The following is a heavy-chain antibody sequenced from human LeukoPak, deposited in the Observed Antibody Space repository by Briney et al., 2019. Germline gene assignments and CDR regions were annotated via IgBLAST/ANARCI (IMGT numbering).Heavy chain of an antibody. V-gene: IGHV3-23*01. CDR3: AKARIAVAGRDAMDV. J-gene: IGHJ6*02. CDR1: GFTFSSSA. D-gene: IGHD6-13*01. CDR2: ISGSGGTA. Sequence: GGSLRLSCVASGFTFSSSAMSWVRQAPGKGPEWVSTISGSGGTAYSADSAKGRFTISRDNSKDTLDLQMNSLRAEDTAVYYCAKARIAVAGRDAMDVWGQGTTVTVSS.